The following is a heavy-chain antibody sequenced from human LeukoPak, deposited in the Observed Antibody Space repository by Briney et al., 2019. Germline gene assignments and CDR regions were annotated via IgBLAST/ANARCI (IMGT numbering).Heavy chain of an antibody. CDR1: GGSISSYY. D-gene: IGHD3-16*01. CDR2: IYYSGST. V-gene: IGHV4-59*08. CDR3: ARGGTEYFDL. J-gene: IGHJ2*01. Sequence: SESLSLTCTVSGGSISSYYWSWIRQPPGKGLEWIGYIYYSGSTNYNPSLKSRVTISVDTSKNQFSLKLSSVTAADTAVYYCARGGTEYFDLWGRGTLVTVSS.